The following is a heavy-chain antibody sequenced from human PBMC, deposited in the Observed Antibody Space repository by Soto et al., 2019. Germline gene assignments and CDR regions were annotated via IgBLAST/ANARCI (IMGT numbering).Heavy chain of an antibody. D-gene: IGHD4-17*01. J-gene: IGHJ4*02. CDR3: ARVSGLYGDPKFDS. Sequence: PSETLSLTCTVSGDSISSGGYYWSWIRQRPGKGLEWIGYIYYSGTTYHSPSLESRVIISVDTSKDQFSLKLNSVTAADMAVYYCARVSGLYGDPKFDSWGQGTLVTVSS. V-gene: IGHV4-31*03. CDR1: GDSISSGGYY. CDR2: IYYSGTT.